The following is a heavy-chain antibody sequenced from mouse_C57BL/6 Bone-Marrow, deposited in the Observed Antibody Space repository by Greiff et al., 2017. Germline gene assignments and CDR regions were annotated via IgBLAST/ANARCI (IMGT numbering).Heavy chain of an antibody. CDR3: SREDGAGFAY. J-gene: IGHJ3*01. D-gene: IGHD2-3*01. V-gene: IGHV5-4*01. Sequence: EVQGVESGGGLVKPGGSLKLSCAASGFTFSSYAMSWVRQTPEKRLEWVATISDGGSYTYYPDNVKGRFTISRDNAKSNLYLQMSHLKSEDTAMYYCSREDGAGFAYWGQGTLVTVSA. CDR1: GFTFSSYA. CDR2: ISDGGSYT.